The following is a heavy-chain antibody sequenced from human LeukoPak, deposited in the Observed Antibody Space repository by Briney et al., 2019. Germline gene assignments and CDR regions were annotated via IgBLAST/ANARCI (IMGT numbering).Heavy chain of an antibody. CDR3: AKDSLRTLPAASFDY. V-gene: IGHV3-23*01. D-gene: IGHD2-2*01. CDR2: ISGTGGCT. Sequence: GGSLRLSCAASGFTFSTYAMTWVRQAPGKGLEWVSLISGTGGCTYYAASVKGRFTISRDNSKNTLYLQMNSLRTEDTAVYYWAKDSLRTLPAASFDYCGQGTLVTVSS. CDR1: GFTFSTYA. J-gene: IGHJ4*02.